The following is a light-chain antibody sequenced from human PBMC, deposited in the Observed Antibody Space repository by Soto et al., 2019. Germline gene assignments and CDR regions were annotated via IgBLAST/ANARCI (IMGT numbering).Light chain of an antibody. CDR2: GAS. J-gene: IGKJ1*01. Sequence: EIVLTQSPGSLSLSPGEIATLSCRASQSVSSSFFAWYQQKPGQAPRLLIYGASSRATGIPDRFSGSGSGTDFTLTISRLEPEDFAVYYCQQYESSVTFGQGTKVEFK. V-gene: IGKV3-20*01. CDR3: QQYESSVT. CDR1: QSVSSSF.